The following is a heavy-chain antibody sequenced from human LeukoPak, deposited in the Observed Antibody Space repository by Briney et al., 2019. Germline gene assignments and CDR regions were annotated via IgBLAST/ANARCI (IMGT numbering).Heavy chain of an antibody. CDR1: GFSFDTHG. Sequence: GRSLRLSCAASGFSFDTHGMHWIRQAPGKGLEWVSYISSSGSTIYYADSVKGRFTISRDNAKNSLYLQMNSLRAEDTAVYYCATYSSGWYFFDYWGQGTLVTVSS. J-gene: IGHJ4*02. CDR2: ISSSGSTI. V-gene: IGHV3-48*04. D-gene: IGHD6-19*01. CDR3: ATYSSGWYFFDY.